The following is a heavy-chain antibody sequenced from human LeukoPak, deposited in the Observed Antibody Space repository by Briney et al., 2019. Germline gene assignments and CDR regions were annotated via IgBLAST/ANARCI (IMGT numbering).Heavy chain of an antibody. CDR3: ARDVSGGNCLFDY. CDR2: INPSGGST. Sequence: ASVKVSCKASGYTFTTYYFHWVRQAPRQGIEWLGIINPSGGSTSYAQKFQDRVTMTRDTSTSTLYMELTSLRSEDTAVYYCARDVSGGNCLFDYWGQGTLVTVSS. J-gene: IGHJ4*02. CDR1: GYTFTTYY. V-gene: IGHV1-46*01. D-gene: IGHD2-15*01.